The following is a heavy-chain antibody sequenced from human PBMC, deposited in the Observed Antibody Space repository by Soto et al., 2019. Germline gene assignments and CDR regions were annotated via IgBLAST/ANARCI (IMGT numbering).Heavy chain of an antibody. D-gene: IGHD1-1*01. CDR1: GGSVSSGSYY. V-gene: IGHV4-61*01. Sequence: TSETLSLTCTVSGGSVSSGSYYWRWIRQPPGKGLEWIGYIYYSGSTNYNPSLKSRVTISVDTAKNQFSLKLSSVTAADTAVYYCARLPLEYYYYYGMDVWGQGTTVTVSS. CDR2: IYYSGST. J-gene: IGHJ6*02. CDR3: ARLPLEYYYYYGMDV.